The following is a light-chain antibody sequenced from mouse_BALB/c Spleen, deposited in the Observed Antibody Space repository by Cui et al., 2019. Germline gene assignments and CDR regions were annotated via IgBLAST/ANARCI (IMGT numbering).Light chain of an antibody. CDR3: QQWSSNPLT. Sequence: QIVLSQSPAILSASPGEKVTMTCRASSSVIYMHRYQQKPGSSPKPWIYATSNLASGVPARFSGSGSGTSYSLTISRVEAEDAATYYCQQWSSNPLTFGAGTKLELK. J-gene: IGKJ5*01. V-gene: IGKV4-72*01. CDR1: SSVIY. CDR2: ATS.